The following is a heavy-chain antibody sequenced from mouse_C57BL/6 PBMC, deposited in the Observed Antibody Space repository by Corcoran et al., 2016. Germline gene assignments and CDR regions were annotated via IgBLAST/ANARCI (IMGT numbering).Heavy chain of an antibody. V-gene: IGHV1-80*01. D-gene: IGHD2-5*01. J-gene: IGHJ1*03. CDR2: IYPGDGDT. Sequence: QVQLQQSGAELVKPGASVKISCKASGYAFSSYWMNWVKQRPGKGLEWIGQIYPGDGDTNYNGKFKGKATLTADKSSSTAYMQLSSLTSEDSAVYFCARKNYSNGWYFDVWGTGTTVTVSS. CDR3: ARKNYSNGWYFDV. CDR1: GYAFSSYW.